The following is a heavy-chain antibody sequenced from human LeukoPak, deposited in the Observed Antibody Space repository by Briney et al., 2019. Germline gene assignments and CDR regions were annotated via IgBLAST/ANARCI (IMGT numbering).Heavy chain of an antibody. V-gene: IGHV3-23*01. J-gene: IGHJ4*02. D-gene: IGHD2-8*01. Sequence: GGSLRLSCAASGFTFSSYAMSWVRHAPGKGLEWVSVISGSGGSTYYADSVKGRFTISRDNSKNTLYLQMNSLRAEDTAVYYCAKSPGNSRNGVDYWGQGTLVTVSS. CDR1: GFTFSSYA. CDR2: ISGSGGST. CDR3: AKSPGNSRNGVDY.